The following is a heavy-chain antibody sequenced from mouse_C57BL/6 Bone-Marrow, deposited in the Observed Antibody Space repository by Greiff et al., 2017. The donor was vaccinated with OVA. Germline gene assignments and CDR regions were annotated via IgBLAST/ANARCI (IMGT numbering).Heavy chain of an antibody. J-gene: IGHJ3*01. CDR2: IYPSDSET. D-gene: IGHD2-4*01. CDR1: GYTFTSYW. Sequence: QVQLQQPGAELVRPGSSVKLSCKASGYTFTSYWMALVKQRPGQGLEWIGNIYPSDSETHYNQKFKDKATLTVDKSSSTAYMQLSSLTSEDSAVYYCARLYYDYGYWGQGTLVTVSA. V-gene: IGHV1-61*01. CDR3: ARLYYDYGY.